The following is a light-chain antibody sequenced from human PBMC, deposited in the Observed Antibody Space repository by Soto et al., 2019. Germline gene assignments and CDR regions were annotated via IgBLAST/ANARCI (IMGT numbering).Light chain of an antibody. CDR3: MQALQTPIT. V-gene: IGKV2-28*01. J-gene: IGKJ5*01. Sequence: DLVMTQSPISLPVTPGEPASISCRSSQSLLHTNGYNYLDWYLQKPGQSPQLLIYLGSNRASGVPDRFSGSGSGTDFTLKISRVEAEDVGVYYCMQALQTPITFGQGTRLE. CDR1: QSLLHTNGYNY. CDR2: LGS.